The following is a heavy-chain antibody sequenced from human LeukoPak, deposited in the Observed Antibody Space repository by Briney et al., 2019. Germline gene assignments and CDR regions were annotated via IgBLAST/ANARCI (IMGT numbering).Heavy chain of an antibody. Sequence: ASVKASCKASGYTFTSYAMNWVRQAPGQGLEWMGWINTNTGNPTHAQGFTGRFVFSLDTSVSTAYLQISSLKAEDTAVYYCARNADIVVVPDYYYYMDVWGKGTTVTVSS. CDR1: GYTFTSYA. J-gene: IGHJ6*03. CDR3: ARNADIVVVPDYYYYMDV. CDR2: INTNTGNP. D-gene: IGHD2-2*01. V-gene: IGHV7-4-1*02.